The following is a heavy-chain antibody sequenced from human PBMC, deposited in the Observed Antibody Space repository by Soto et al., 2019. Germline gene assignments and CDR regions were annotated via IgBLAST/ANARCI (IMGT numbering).Heavy chain of an antibody. CDR3: VRDLNWGFDY. CDR2: INSRSSVI. D-gene: IGHD7-27*01. CDR1: GFTFSSYS. J-gene: IGHJ4*02. Sequence: PGGSLRLSCAASGFTFSSYSINWVRQAPGKGLERISYINSRSSVIRYADSVQGRFIISRDNAKNSLYLQMNSLKDEDSAVYYCVRDLNWGFDYWGLGALVTVSS. V-gene: IGHV3-48*02.